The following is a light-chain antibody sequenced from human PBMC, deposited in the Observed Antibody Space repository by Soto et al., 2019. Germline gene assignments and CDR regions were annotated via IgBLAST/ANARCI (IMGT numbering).Light chain of an antibody. V-gene: IGLV2-14*02. CDR3: TSYAGSNNLV. CDR2: EGS. CDR1: SSDVGSYNL. Sequence: QSALTQPASVSGSPGQSITISCTGTSSDVGSYNLVSWYQQHPGKAPKLMIYEGSKRPSGVPDRFSGSKSGNTASLTVSGLQAEDEADYYCTSYAGSNNLVFAGGTKLTVL. J-gene: IGLJ3*02.